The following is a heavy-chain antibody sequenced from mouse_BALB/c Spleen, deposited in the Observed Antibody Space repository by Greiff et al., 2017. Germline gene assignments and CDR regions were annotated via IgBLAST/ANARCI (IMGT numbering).Heavy chain of an antibody. CDR3: VRQGQSFDY. J-gene: IGHJ2*01. V-gene: IGHV10-1*02. D-gene: IGHD3-3*01. Sequence: EVKVVESGGGLVQPKGSLKLSCAASGFTFNTYAMNWVRQAPGKGLEWVARIRSKSNNYATYYADSVKDRFTISRDDSQSMLYLQMNNLKTEDTAMYYCVRQGQSFDYWGQGTTLTVSS. CDR2: IRSKSNNYAT. CDR1: GFTFNTYA.